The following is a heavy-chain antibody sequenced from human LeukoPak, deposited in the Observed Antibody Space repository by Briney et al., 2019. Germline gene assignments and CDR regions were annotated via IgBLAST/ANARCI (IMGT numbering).Heavy chain of an antibody. J-gene: IGHJ4*02. Sequence: GGSLRLSCAASGFTFSTYWMSWVRQAPGKGLEWVANIKQDGSDKWYVDSVKGRFTISKDNAKNSLYLQMNSLTAEDTAVYYCARGGTPLSDYWGQGTLVTVSS. D-gene: IGHD1-7*01. CDR2: IKQDGSDK. CDR3: ARGGTPLSDY. CDR1: GFTFSTYW. V-gene: IGHV3-7*01.